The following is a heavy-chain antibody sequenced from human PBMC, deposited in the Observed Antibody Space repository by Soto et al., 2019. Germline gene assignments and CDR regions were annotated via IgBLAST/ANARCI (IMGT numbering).Heavy chain of an antibody. CDR2: IYYSGST. D-gene: IGHD6-13*01. V-gene: IGHV4-39*01. CDR3: ASPVGAAAGWVAFDI. Sequence: QLQLQESGPGLVKPSETLSLTCTVSGGSISSSSYYWGWIRQPPGKGLEWIGSIYYSGSTYYNPSLKSRVTISVDTSKNQFSLKLSSVTAADTAVYYCASPVGAAAGWVAFDIWGQGTMVTVSS. J-gene: IGHJ3*02. CDR1: GGSISSSSYY.